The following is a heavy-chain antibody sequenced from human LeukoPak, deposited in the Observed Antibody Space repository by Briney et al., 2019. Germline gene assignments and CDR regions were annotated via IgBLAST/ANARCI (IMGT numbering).Heavy chain of an antibody. CDR1: GFTVSTNY. D-gene: IGHD2-15*01. CDR3: AKETWRYCSGGSCSDFDY. Sequence: GGSLRLSCAASGFTVSTNYMSWVRQAPRKGLEWVSVIYSGGSTYYADSVKGRFTISRDNSKNTLYLQMNSLRAEDTAVYYCAKETWRYCSGGSCSDFDYWGQGTLVTVSS. V-gene: IGHV3-66*01. J-gene: IGHJ4*02. CDR2: IYSGGST.